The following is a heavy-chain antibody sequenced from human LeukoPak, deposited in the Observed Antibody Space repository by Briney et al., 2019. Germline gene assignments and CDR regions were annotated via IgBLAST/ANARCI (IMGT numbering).Heavy chain of an antibody. V-gene: IGHV3-23*01. D-gene: IGHD2-8*02. J-gene: IGHJ4*02. CDR1: GFNTIGYA. CDR2: MSASGDFV. Sequence: GGSLRLSCAVSGFNTIGYAMSWVRQAPGKGLEWVSSMSASGDFVYYADSVKGRFTISRDNSMNTQYLQMSDLRVEDTAVYYCTRGGVDYFDYWGQGTLVTVSS. CDR3: TRGGVDYFDY.